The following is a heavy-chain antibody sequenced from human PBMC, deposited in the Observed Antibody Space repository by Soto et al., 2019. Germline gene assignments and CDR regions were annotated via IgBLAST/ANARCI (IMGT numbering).Heavy chain of an antibody. Sequence: QVQLVESGGGVVQPGRSLRLSCAASGFTFSSYGMHWVRQAPGKGLEWVAVISYDGSNKYYADSVKGRFTISRDNSKNTLYLQMNSLRAEDTAVYYCAKEPITMVRGPPRAPPDYWGQGTLVTVSS. CDR3: AKEPITMVRGPPRAPPDY. V-gene: IGHV3-30*18. CDR2: ISYDGSNK. J-gene: IGHJ4*02. CDR1: GFTFSSYG. D-gene: IGHD3-10*01.